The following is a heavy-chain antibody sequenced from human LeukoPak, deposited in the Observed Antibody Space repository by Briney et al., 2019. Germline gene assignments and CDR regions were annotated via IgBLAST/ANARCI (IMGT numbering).Heavy chain of an antibody. D-gene: IGHD4-11*01. V-gene: IGHV4-59*01. J-gene: IGHJ4*02. CDR1: GGSISSYY. CDR3: ARVQAYSTVFDY. CDR2: IYYSGST. Sequence: SETLSPTCTVSGGSISSYYWSWIRQPPGKGLEWIGYIYYSGSTNYNPSLKSRGTISVDTSKNQFSLKLSSVTAADTAVYYCARVQAYSTVFDYWGQGTLVTVSS.